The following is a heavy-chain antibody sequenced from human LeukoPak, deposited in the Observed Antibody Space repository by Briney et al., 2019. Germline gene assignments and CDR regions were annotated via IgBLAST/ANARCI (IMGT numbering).Heavy chain of an antibody. CDR1: GDSIINYY. D-gene: IGHD3-22*01. CDR2: INHSGST. V-gene: IGHV4-34*01. Sequence: SETLSLTCSVSGDSIINYYWMWIRQPPGKGLEWIGEINHSGSTNYNPSLKSRVTISVDTSKNQFSLKLSSVTAADTAVYYCARCDSSGYRYYFDYWGQGTLVTVSS. J-gene: IGHJ4*02. CDR3: ARCDSSGYRYYFDY.